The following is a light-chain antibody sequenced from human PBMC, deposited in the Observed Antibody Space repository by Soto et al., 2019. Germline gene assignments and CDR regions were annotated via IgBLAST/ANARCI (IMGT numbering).Light chain of an antibody. J-gene: IGLJ1*01. Sequence: SVLTQPASVSGSPGQSITISCTGTSSDVGGYNYVSWYQQHPGKAPKLMIYEVSNRPSGVSNRFSGSKSGTSASLAITGLQAEDEADYYCQSYDSSLSGYVFGTGTKVTVL. CDR2: EVS. V-gene: IGLV2-14*01. CDR1: SSDVGGYNY. CDR3: QSYDSSLSGYV.